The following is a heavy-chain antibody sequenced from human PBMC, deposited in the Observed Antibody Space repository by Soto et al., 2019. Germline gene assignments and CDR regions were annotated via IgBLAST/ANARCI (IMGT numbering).Heavy chain of an antibody. D-gene: IGHD1-26*01. Sequence: ASVKVSCKASGGTFSSYTISWVRQAPGQGLEWMGRIIPILGIANYAQKFQGRVTITADKSTSTAYMELSSLRSEDTAVYYCARFTDNGSFLDYWGQGTLVTVSS. CDR2: IIPILGIA. J-gene: IGHJ4*02. CDR1: GGTFSSYT. CDR3: ARFTDNGSFLDY. V-gene: IGHV1-69*02.